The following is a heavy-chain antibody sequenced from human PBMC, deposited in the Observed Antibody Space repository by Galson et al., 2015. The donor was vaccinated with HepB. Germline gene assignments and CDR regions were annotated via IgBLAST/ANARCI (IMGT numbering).Heavy chain of an antibody. Sequence: SLRLSCAGSGLTFSSYWMSWVRQAPGKGLEWVANIKEDGSEKYYVESLKGRFTISRDNAKNSLYLQMNSLRAEDTAVYYCATTAYCGGCCYYYPFDYWGQGTLVTVSS. J-gene: IGHJ4*02. CDR1: GLTFSSYW. CDR3: ATTAYCGGCCYYYPFDY. CDR2: IKEDGSEK. V-gene: IGHV3-7*01. D-gene: IGHD2-21*01.